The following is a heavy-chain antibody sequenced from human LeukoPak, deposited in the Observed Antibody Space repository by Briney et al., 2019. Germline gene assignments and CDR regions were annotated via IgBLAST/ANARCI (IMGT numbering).Heavy chain of an antibody. D-gene: IGHD1-26*01. V-gene: IGHV3-30*02. Sequence: GGSLRLSCAASGFTFSSYGMHWVRQAPGKGLEWVAFIRYDGSNKYYADSVKGRFTISRDNAKNSLYLQMNRLRAEDTAVYYCARDEVGATTEFDYWGQGTLVTVSS. CDR1: GFTFSSYG. CDR3: ARDEVGATTEFDY. J-gene: IGHJ4*02. CDR2: IRYDGSNK.